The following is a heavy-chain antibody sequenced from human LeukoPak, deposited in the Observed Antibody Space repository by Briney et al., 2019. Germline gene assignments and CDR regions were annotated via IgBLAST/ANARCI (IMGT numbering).Heavy chain of an antibody. Sequence: SQTLSLTCAISVDSVSSNSAAWNWIRQSPSRGLEWLGRTYYGSKWYNDYAVSVKSRITINPDTSKNQFSLQLNSVTPEDTAVYYCARDRRYSSSLPRGHDAFDIWGQGTMVTVSS. V-gene: IGHV6-1*01. CDR2: TYYGSKWYN. J-gene: IGHJ3*02. D-gene: IGHD6-13*01. CDR1: VDSVSSNSAA. CDR3: ARDRRYSSSLPRGHDAFDI.